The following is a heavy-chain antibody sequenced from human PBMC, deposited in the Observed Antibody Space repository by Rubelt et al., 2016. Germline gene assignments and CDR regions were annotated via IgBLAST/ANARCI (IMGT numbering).Heavy chain of an antibody. CDR2: IYSGGST. D-gene: IGHD3-3*01. Sequence: EVQLVESGGGLVQPGGSLRLSCTASGFTVSSNYMSWVRQAPGKGLEWVSVIYSGGSTYYADSVKGRFTISRGNSKSTLYLQMNSLRAEDTAVYYCARSPRYDFEDNWFDPWGQGTLATVSS. CDR3: ARSPRYDFEDNWFDP. V-gene: IGHV3-66*01. CDR1: GFTVSSNY. J-gene: IGHJ5*02.